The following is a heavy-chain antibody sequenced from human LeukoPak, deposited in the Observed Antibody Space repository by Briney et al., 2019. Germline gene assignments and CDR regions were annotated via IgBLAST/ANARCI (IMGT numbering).Heavy chain of an antibody. CDR1: GFTFFNYW. V-gene: IGHV3-48*04. J-gene: IGHJ4*02. D-gene: IGHD1-26*01. CDR2: IVGSGYTI. CDR3: ASPISGSYYAY. Sequence: PGGSLRLSCEASGFTFFNYWMHWVRQAPGRGLVWVSYIVGSGYTIYYADSVKGRFTVSRDNAEKSLYLQMNSLRAEDTAVYYCASPISGSYYAYWGQGTLVTVSS.